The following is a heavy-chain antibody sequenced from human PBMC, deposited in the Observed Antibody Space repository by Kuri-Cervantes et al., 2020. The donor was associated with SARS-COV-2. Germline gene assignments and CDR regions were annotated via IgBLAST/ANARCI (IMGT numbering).Heavy chain of an antibody. CDR1: GDSISSGGHY. CDR2: VYYSGST. Sequence: SETLSLTCTVSGDSISSGGHYWSWIRQHPGKGLEWIGYVYYSGSTDYNPSLKSRVSVSLDRSKNQFSLNLSSVTAADTAVYYCARDFGQYYYDSSGYYYGGGYFDYWGQGTLVTVSS. J-gene: IGHJ4*02. V-gene: IGHV4-31*03. D-gene: IGHD3-22*01. CDR3: ARDFGQYYYDSSGYYYGGGYFDY.